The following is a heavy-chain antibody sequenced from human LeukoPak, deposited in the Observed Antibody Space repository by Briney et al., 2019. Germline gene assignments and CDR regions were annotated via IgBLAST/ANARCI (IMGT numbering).Heavy chain of an antibody. CDR3: AKDRYGSGSYLYGMDV. V-gene: IGHV3-43D*03. Sequence: GGSLRLSCAASGFTFDDYAMHWVRQAPGKGLEWVSLISWDGGSTYYADSVKGRFTISRDNSKNSLYLQMNSLRAEDTALYYCAKDRYGSGSYLYGMDVWGQGTTVTVSS. J-gene: IGHJ6*02. CDR2: ISWDGGST. D-gene: IGHD3-10*01. CDR1: GFTFDDYA.